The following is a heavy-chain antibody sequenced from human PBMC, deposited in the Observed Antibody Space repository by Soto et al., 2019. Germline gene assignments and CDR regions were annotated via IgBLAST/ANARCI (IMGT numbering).Heavy chain of an antibody. D-gene: IGHD1-26*01. CDR2: IWYDGSNK. CDR1: GFTFSSYG. CDR3: ARERLRAATEPYYFDY. Sequence: GGSLRLSCAASGFTFSSYGMHWVRQAPGKGLEWVAVIWYDGSNKYYADSVKGRFTISRDNSKNTLYLQMNSLRAEDTAVYYCARERLRAATEPYYFDYWGQGTLVTVSS. J-gene: IGHJ4*02. V-gene: IGHV3-33*01.